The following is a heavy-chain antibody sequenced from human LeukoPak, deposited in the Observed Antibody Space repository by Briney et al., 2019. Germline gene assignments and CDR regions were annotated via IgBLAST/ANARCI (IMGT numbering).Heavy chain of an antibody. CDR1: GFIFSNYG. CDR3: ARGTMNYYYAMDV. D-gene: IGHD3-22*01. J-gene: IGHJ6*02. CDR2: IQYDGSKN. V-gene: IGHV3-33*05. Sequence: SGGSLRLSCAASGFIFSNYGVHWVRQAPGKGLEWVAAIQYDGSKNYYADSVKGRFTISRDNYRNTMYLQMNSLRVEDTAVYYCARGTMNYYYAMDVWGQGTTVTVSS.